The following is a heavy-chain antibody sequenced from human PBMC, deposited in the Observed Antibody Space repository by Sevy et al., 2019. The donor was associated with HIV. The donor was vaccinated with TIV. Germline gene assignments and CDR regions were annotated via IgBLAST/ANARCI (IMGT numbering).Heavy chain of an antibody. Sequence: GSLRLSCAASGFIFSDYTLHWVRQAPGTGLEWVAVISYDGSFTYYADSVEGRFTISRDNTKNTLFLQMNSLRHEDTTVYYCARSQSSSGHYFDYWGQGTLVTVSS. CDR3: ARSQSSSGHYFDY. CDR1: GFIFSDYT. J-gene: IGHJ4*02. CDR2: ISYDGSFT. D-gene: IGHD6-13*01. V-gene: IGHV3-30*04.